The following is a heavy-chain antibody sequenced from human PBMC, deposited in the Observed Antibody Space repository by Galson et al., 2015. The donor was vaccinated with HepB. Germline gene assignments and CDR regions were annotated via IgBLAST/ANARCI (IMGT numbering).Heavy chain of an antibody. CDR2: INHSGGT. V-gene: IGHV4-34*01. Sequence: SETLSLTCAVYGGSFSNYYWNWIRQPPGKGLEWIGEINHSGGTNYNPSLKSRITMSVDTSKNQFSLKLSSVTAADTAVYYCARDEQLGSYWGQGTLVTVSS. D-gene: IGHD6-6*01. CDR1: GGSFSNYY. J-gene: IGHJ4*02. CDR3: ARDEQLGSY.